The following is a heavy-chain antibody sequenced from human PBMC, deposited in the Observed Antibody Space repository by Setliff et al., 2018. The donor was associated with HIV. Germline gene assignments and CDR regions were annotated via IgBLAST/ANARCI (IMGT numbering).Heavy chain of an antibody. Sequence: ASETLSLTCTVSGGSISSGGSYWSWIRQHPGKGLEWIGYINYSGSTYYNPSLKSRVTFSVDTSKNQFSLKLSSVTAADTAVYYCAREERREAFDIWGQGTMVTVS. CDR2: INYSGST. D-gene: IGHD1-1*01. V-gene: IGHV4-31*03. J-gene: IGHJ3*02. CDR3: AREERREAFDI. CDR1: GGSISSGGSY.